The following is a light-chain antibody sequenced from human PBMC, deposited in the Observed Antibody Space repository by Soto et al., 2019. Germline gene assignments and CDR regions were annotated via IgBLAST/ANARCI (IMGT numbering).Light chain of an antibody. CDR3: QQSFSTPRT. V-gene: IGKV1-39*01. J-gene: IGKJ1*01. Sequence: IPMTQSPSSLSASVGDRVTITCRASQSISTYVNWYQQKPGKAPKLLIYASSSLQSGVPSRFSGSGSATHFTLTINSLQPEDFATYYCQQSFSTPRTFGPGTRVE. CDR1: QSISTY. CDR2: ASS.